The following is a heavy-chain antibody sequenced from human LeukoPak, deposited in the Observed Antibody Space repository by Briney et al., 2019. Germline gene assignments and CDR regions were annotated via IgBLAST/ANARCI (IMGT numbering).Heavy chain of an antibody. Sequence: GGSLRLSCAASGCTFSDYYMSWIRQAPGKGLEWVSDISSSGSTIHYADSVKGRFIIARDNAKNSLYLQRNSLRAEDTAVYYCARTQGSIAARYFDYWGQGTLVTVSS. CDR3: ARTQGSIAARYFDY. V-gene: IGHV3-11*01. CDR2: ISSSGSTI. CDR1: GCTFSDYY. J-gene: IGHJ4*02. D-gene: IGHD6-6*01.